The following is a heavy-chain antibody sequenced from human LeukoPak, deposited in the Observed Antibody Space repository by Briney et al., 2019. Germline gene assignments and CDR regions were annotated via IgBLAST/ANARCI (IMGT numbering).Heavy chain of an antibody. J-gene: IGHJ4*02. D-gene: IGHD4-17*01. CDR1: GYTFTGYY. CDR2: SNPNSGGT. Sequence: ASVKVSCKASGYTFTGYYMHWVRQAPGQGLEWMGWSNPNSGGTNYAQKFQGRVTMTRDTSISTAYMELSRLRSDDTAVYYCARGVGTYGDYDRTWYWGQGTLVTVSS. CDR3: ARGVGTYGDYDRTWY. V-gene: IGHV1-2*02.